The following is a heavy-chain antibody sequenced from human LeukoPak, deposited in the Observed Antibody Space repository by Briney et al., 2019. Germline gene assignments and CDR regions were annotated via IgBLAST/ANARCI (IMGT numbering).Heavy chain of an antibody. CDR2: IIPIFGTA. CDR1: GGTFSSYA. CDR3: ARALYSSGWYPTSYYYYGMDV. D-gene: IGHD6-19*01. Sequence: ASVTVSCTASGGTFSSYAISWVRQAPGQGLEWMGGIIPIFGTANYAQKFQGRVTITADESTSTAYMEPSSLRSEDTAVYYCARALYSSGWYPTSYYYYGMDVWGQGTTVTVSS. V-gene: IGHV1-69*13. J-gene: IGHJ6*02.